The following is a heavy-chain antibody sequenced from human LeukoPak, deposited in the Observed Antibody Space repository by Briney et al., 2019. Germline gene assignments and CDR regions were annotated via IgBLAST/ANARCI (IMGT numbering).Heavy chain of an antibody. J-gene: IGHJ4*02. D-gene: IGHD6-19*01. CDR1: GYTFTSYG. V-gene: IGHV1-18*01. Sequence: ASVKVSCKASGYTFTSYGISWVRQAPGQGLEWMGWISAYNGNTNYAQKLQGRVTMTTDTSTSTAYMELRSLRPDDTAVYYCARDPSVADAFDYWGQGTLVTVSS. CDR2: ISAYNGNT. CDR3: ARDPSVADAFDY.